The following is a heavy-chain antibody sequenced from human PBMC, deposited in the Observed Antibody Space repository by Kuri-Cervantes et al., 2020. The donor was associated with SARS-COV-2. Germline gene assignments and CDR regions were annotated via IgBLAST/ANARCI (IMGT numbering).Heavy chain of an antibody. CDR2: NYSGGGT. Sequence: GESLKISCAASGFTVSSNYMGWVRQAPGKGLEWVSVNYSGGGTYYADSVKGRFTISRDNYKNTLYLQMNSLRVEDTAVYYCARRESWKGDFDIWGQGTMVTVSS. V-gene: IGHV3-53*01. CDR3: ARRESWKGDFDI. D-gene: IGHD1-1*01. J-gene: IGHJ3*02. CDR1: GFTVSSNY.